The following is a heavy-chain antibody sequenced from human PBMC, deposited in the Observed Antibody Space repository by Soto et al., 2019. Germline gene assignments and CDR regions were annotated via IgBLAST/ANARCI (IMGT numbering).Heavy chain of an antibody. CDR1: GGSINSSSYH. CDR3: ARHSPLIVVIPPAPGPTFDH. CDR2: IYFSGST. J-gene: IGHJ4*02. Sequence: QLQLQESGPGLVKPPETLSLTCTVSGGSINSSSYHWGWIRQPPGKGLEWIGRIYFSGSTYYSPSLKGRVTIFVDTSKNQFSLRLSSVTAADTAVYYCARHSPLIVVIPPAPGPTFDHWGQGTLVTVSS. D-gene: IGHD2-2*01. V-gene: IGHV4-39*01.